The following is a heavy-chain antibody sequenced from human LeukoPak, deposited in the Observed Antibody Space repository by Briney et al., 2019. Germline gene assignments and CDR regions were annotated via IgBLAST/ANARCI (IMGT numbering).Heavy chain of an antibody. CDR1: GGSISGSIYY. CDR2: INYSGNN. J-gene: IGHJ4*02. Sequence: SETLSLTCTVSGGSISGSIYYWGRIRQPPGKGLDWSEIINYSGNNYYNPSPRRRITISVEASKHPYSVILNSMTASDTAVDYCARGYDYWGQGTLVTVSS. V-gene: IGHV4-39*01. D-gene: IGHD3-22*01. CDR3: ARGYDY.